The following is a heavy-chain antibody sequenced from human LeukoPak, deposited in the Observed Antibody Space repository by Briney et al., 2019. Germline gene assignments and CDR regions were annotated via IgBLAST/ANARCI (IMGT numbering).Heavy chain of an antibody. J-gene: IGHJ4*02. D-gene: IGHD1-26*01. V-gene: IGHV3-23*01. CDR1: GFTFSSYG. CDR3: ARLKGATNLFDY. Sequence: PGGSLRLSCAASGFTFSSYGMSWVRQAPGKGLEWVSAISGSGGSTYYADSVKGRFTISRDNSKNTLYLQMNSLRAEDTAVYYCARLKGATNLFDYWGQGTLVTVSS. CDR2: ISGSGGST.